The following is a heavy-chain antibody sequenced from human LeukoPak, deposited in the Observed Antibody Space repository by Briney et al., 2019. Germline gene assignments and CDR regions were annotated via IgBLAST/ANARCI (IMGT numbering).Heavy chain of an antibody. V-gene: IGHV3-7*03. CDR1: GFTFSGFW. D-gene: IGHD6-6*01. Sequence: GGSLRLSCAVSGFTFSGFWMSWSRQAPGKGLEWVASINSDGSEGYYADVVKGRFTISRDNAKNSLYLQINNLRAEDTAVYYCARSSYSSSSSVWGQGTMVTVSS. CDR3: ARSSYSSSSSV. CDR2: INSDGSEG. J-gene: IGHJ3*01.